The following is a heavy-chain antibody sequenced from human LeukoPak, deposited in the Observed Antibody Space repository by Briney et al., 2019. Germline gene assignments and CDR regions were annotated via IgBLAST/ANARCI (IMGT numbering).Heavy chain of an antibody. CDR1: GFTFSSYW. J-gene: IGHJ6*03. CDR2: IKQDGSEK. CDR3: ARDTDFWSGYYIRYYYYYMDV. V-gene: IGHV3-7*01. D-gene: IGHD3-3*01. Sequence: GGSLRLSCAASGFTFSSYWMSWVRQAPGKGLEWVANIKQDGSEKYYVDSVKGRFTISRDNAKNSLYLQMNSLRAEDTAVYYCARDTDFWSGYYIRYYYYYMDVWGKGTTVTVSS.